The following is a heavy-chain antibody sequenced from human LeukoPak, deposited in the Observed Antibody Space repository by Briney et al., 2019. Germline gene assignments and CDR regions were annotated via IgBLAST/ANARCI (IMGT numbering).Heavy chain of an antibody. CDR2: IIPILGIA. CDR1: GYSFSNYD. CDR3: ARARATMVVTAIPVIDY. J-gene: IGHJ4*02. V-gene: IGHV1-69*04. D-gene: IGHD2-21*02. Sequence: SVKVSCKASGYSFSNYDISWVRQAPGQGLEWMGRIIPILGIANYAQKFQGRVTITADKSTSTAYMELSSLRSEDTAVYYCARARATMVVTAIPVIDYWGQGTLVTVSS.